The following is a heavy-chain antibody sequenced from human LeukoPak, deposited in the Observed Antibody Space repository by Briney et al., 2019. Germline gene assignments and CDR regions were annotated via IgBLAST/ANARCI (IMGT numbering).Heavy chain of an antibody. CDR2: INTNTGNP. CDR3: ARDLWGTDTAMVVY. V-gene: IGHV7-4-1*02. CDR1: GYTFTSYA. Sequence: ASVKVSCKASGYTFTSYAMNWVRQAPGQGLEWMGWINTNTGNPTYAQGFTGRFVFSLGTSVSTAYLQISSLKAEDTAVYYCARDLWGTDTAMVVYWGQGTLVTVSS. D-gene: IGHD5-18*01. J-gene: IGHJ4*02.